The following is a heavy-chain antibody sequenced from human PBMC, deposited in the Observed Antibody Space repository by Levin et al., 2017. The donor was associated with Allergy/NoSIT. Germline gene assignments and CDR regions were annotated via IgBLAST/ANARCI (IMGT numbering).Heavy chain of an antibody. V-gene: IGHV3-21*01. Sequence: PGGSLRLSCAASGFTFSSYSMNWVRQAPGKGLEWVSSISSSSSYIYYADSVKGRFTISRDNAKNSLYLQMNSLRAEDTAVYYCAREGAGTGGVAPNYYYDGMDVWGQGTTVTVSS. CDR1: GFTFSSYS. J-gene: IGHJ6*02. CDR2: ISSSSSYI. CDR3: AREGAGTGGVAPNYYYDGMDV. D-gene: IGHD1-1*01.